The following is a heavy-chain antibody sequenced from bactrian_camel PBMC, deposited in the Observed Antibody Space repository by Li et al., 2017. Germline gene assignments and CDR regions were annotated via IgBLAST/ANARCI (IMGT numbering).Heavy chain of an antibody. CDR1: RYLRR. Sequence: HVQLVESGGGTVHAGGSLSLPCSASRYLRRMGWFRQAPGKEREGVATMSTTYNTQYAAAVKGRFTISRDPDVAKNTLYLQMNDLKPEDTAMYYCAADKCDDWKVAGASYKYWGQGTQVTVS. D-gene: IGHD1*01. CDR3: AADKCDDWKVAGASYKY. CDR2: MSTTYNT. J-gene: IGHJ4*01. V-gene: IGHV3S53*01.